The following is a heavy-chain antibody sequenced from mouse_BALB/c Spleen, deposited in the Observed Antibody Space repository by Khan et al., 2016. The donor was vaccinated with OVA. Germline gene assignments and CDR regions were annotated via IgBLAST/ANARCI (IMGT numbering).Heavy chain of an antibody. CDR3: ARGYDGYYFAY. V-gene: IGHV3-6*02. J-gene: IGHJ3*01. D-gene: IGHD2-3*01. Sequence: EVQLQESGPGLVKPSQSLSLTCSVTDYSITSGFYWNWLRQFPGNKLEWMGDINYDGSSNYNPSLKNRISITRDTSKNQFFLKLSSVTTEDTATYFCARGYDGYYFAYWGQGTLVTVSA. CDR2: INYDGSS. CDR1: DYSITSGFY.